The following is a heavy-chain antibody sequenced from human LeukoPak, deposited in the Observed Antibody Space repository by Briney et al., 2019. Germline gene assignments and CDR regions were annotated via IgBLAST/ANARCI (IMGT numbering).Heavy chain of an antibody. CDR1: GGSINTSSRNSYY. Sequence: SETLSLTGTVSGGSINTSSRNSYYWGWIRQPPGKGLEWVGGIYYSGTTYYGPSLKSRVTISVDMSKNQFSLRLSSVTAADTAVYYCVRTYSIGWSLGVFDIWGQGTRVTVSS. V-gene: IGHV4-39*01. CDR3: VRTYSIGWSLGVFDI. J-gene: IGHJ3*02. CDR2: IYYSGTT. D-gene: IGHD6-19*01.